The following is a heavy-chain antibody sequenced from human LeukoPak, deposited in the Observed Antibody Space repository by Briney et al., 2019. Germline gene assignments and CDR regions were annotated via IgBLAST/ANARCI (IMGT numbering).Heavy chain of an antibody. Sequence: GGSLRLSCAVSGFTFSNYWMSWVRQAPGKGLEWVAHIKQDESEKYYVDSVKGRFTISRDNAKDSLYLQMNSLRAEDTAIYYCARDKIVGASKFDYWGQGTLVTVSS. V-gene: IGHV3-7*01. J-gene: IGHJ4*02. CDR3: ARDKIVGASKFDY. CDR1: GFTFSNYW. CDR2: IKQDESEK. D-gene: IGHD1-26*01.